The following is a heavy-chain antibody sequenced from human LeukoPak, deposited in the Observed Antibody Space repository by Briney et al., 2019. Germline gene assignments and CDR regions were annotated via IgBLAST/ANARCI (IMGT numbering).Heavy chain of an antibody. CDR2: ISSSGSTI. D-gene: IGHD6-6*01. CDR1: RFTFSSYE. V-gene: IGHV3-48*03. J-gene: IGHJ4*02. Sequence: RGSLRLSCAASRFTFSSYEMSSGRQAPGKGLGWVSYISSSGSTIYYADSVKGRVTISRDNAKNSLYLQMNSLRAEDTAVYYCGARQLPINYWGQGTLVTVSS. CDR3: GARQLPINY.